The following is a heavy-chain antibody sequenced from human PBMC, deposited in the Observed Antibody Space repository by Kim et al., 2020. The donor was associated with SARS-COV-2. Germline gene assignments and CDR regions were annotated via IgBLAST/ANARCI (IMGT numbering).Heavy chain of an antibody. CDR1: GFTFSSYA. Sequence: GGSLRLSCAASGFTFSSYAMSWVRQAPGKGLEWVSAISGSGGSTYYADSVKGRFTISRDNSKNTLYLQMNSLRAEDTAVYYCAKDWRWYIDGGWFDPWGQGTLVTVSS. V-gene: IGHV3-23*01. D-gene: IGHD2-8*02. CDR3: AKDWRWYIDGGWFDP. J-gene: IGHJ5*02. CDR2: ISGSGGST.